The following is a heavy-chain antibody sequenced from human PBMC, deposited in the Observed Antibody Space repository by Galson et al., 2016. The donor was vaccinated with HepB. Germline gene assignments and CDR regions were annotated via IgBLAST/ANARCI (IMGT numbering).Heavy chain of an antibody. CDR3: VKGGGSYDSSGYYGFDY. Sequence: SLRLSCAASGFTVSNNYMSWVRQAPGKGLEWVSGIYSGGSTYYAESVKGRFTISRDNSKNTPYLQMSSLRAGDTAVYYCVKGGGSYDSSGYYGFDYWGQGTLVTVSS. CDR1: GFTVSNNY. V-gene: IGHV3-53*05. CDR2: IYSGGST. D-gene: IGHD3-22*01. J-gene: IGHJ4*02.